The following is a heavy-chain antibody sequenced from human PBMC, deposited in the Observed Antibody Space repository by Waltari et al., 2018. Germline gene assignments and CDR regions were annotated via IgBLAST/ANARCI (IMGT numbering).Heavy chain of an antibody. J-gene: IGHJ4*02. V-gene: IGHV3-53*02. CDR2: LSAVGDT. CDR1: GVHVGSSY. Sequence: EVHLVETGGGWIQPGGSLILSCPVSGVHVGSSYMRWVRQAPRKGLDWDSYLSAVGDTYCAGSLQGRATISRGDSKNSLFLQMNSLSAAYTAVYYCAKGTIFAGALDYWGQGALVTVSS. CDR3: AKGTIFAGALDY. D-gene: IGHD3-3*02.